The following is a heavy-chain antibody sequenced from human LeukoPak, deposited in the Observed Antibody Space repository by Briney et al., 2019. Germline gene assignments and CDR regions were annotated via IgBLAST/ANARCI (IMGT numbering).Heavy chain of an antibody. CDR2: IKSKTDGGTT. D-gene: IGHD1-26*01. CDR1: GFTFSSAW. V-gene: IGHV3-15*01. J-gene: IGHJ5*01. Sequence: TTGGSLRLSCAASGFTFSSAWMGWVRQAPGKGLEWVGRIKSKTDGGTTDYAAPVKVRFTISRDDSKTTLYLQMSSLKIEDTAVYYCTTDRGRTELPLFASWGQGTLVTVSS. CDR3: TTDRGRTELPLFAS.